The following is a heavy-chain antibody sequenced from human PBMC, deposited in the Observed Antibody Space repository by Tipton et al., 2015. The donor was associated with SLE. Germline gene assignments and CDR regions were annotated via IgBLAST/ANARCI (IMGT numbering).Heavy chain of an antibody. CDR1: GGSISSNDYY. CDR3: ARDGYSSGWDGDFDY. V-gene: IGHV4-61*09. Sequence: TLSLTCTVSGGSISSNDYYWSWIRQPAGKGLEWIGHVHTSGTTDYNPSLRSRVTMSVAPSKNQFSLKLRSVTAADTAVYYCARDGYSSGWDGDFDYWGQGTLVTVSS. J-gene: IGHJ4*02. D-gene: IGHD6-19*01. CDR2: VHTSGTT.